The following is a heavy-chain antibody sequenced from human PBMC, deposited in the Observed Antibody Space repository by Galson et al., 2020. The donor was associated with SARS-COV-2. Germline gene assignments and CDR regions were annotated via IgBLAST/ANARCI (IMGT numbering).Heavy chain of an antibody. J-gene: IGHJ6*03. CDR2: ISGGGVST. CDR1: GFIFSNYA. Sequence: GGSLRLSCAGSGFIFSNYAMSWVRQAPGKGLEWVSAISGGGVSTYYADSVKGRFTISRDTSKNTVYLQMNSLRAEDTAIYYCAKGSGWYFGPDYYYMDVWGKGTTVTVSS. CDR3: AKGSGWYFGPDYYYMDV. V-gene: IGHV3-23*01. D-gene: IGHD6-19*01.